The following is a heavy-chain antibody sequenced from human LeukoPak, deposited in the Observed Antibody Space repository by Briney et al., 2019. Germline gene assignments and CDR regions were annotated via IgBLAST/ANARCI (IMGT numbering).Heavy chain of an antibody. Sequence: GRSLRLSCAASGFTFSSYSMSWVRQAPGKGLEWVSYISSSSSTIYYADSLKGRFTISRDNAKNSLYLQMNSLRAEATAVYYCARPNFYSSSWPVFDYWGQGTLVTVYS. CDR1: GFTFSSYS. J-gene: IGHJ4*02. CDR2: ISSSSSTI. D-gene: IGHD6-13*01. V-gene: IGHV3-48*04. CDR3: ARPNFYSSSWPVFDY.